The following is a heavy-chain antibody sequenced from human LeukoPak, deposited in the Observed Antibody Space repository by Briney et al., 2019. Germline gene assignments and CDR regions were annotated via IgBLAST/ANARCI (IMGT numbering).Heavy chain of an antibody. V-gene: IGHV3-30-3*01. CDR1: GFTFSTYA. CDR2: ISYDGNNK. J-gene: IGHJ4*02. Sequence: GGSLRLSCAASGFTFSTYAVHWVRQAPGKGLEWVAVISYDGNNKYYADSVKGRFTISRDNSKNTLYVRMNSLRAEDTAVYYCARDHGSSGWYETVDYWGQGTLVTVSS. D-gene: IGHD6-19*01. CDR3: ARDHGSSGWYETVDY.